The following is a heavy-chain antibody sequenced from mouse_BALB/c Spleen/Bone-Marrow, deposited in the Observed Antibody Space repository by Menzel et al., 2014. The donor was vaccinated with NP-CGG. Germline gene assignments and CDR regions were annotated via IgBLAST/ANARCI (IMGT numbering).Heavy chain of an antibody. Sequence: VQLQQSGAELVKPGASVKLSCKASGYTFTNYYMYWLKQRPGQGLEWIGEINPSNGNTHFNENFRNKATLTVDKSSSTAYMRLSSLTSEDSAVYYCTRWANWDVWYFGVWGAGTTVTVSS. CDR1: GYTFTNYY. CDR2: INPSNGNT. V-gene: IGHV1S81*02. D-gene: IGHD4-1*01. CDR3: TRWANWDVWYFGV. J-gene: IGHJ1*01.